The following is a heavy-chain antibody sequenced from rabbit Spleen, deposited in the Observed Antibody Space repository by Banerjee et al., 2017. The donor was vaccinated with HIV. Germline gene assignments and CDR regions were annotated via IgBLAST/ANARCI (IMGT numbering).Heavy chain of an antibody. Sequence: QLVESRGGLVQPGESLTLSCKAFGFTISGYWMNWVHQAPGKGLEWIGIIYPITETTYYASWVNGRFTISSDNAQNTVVLQMNSLTAADTATYFCAREDVGGSVSLWGPGTLVTVS. CDR1: GFTISGYW. CDR2: IYPITETT. D-gene: IGHD1-1*01. CDR3: AREDVGGSVSL. J-gene: IGHJ6*01. V-gene: IGHV1S7*01.